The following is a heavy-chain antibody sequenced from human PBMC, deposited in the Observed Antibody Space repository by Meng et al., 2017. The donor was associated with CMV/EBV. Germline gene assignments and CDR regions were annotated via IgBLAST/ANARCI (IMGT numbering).Heavy chain of an antibody. CDR2: ISSSSSYI. CDR3: ARLTVPAAIS. J-gene: IGHJ5*02. V-gene: IGHV3-21*01. Sequence: GESLKISCAASGFTFSSYSMNWVRQAPGKGLEWVSSISSSSSYIYHADSVKGRFTISRDNAKNSLYLQMNSLRAEDTAVCYCARLTVPAAISWGQGTLVTVSS. D-gene: IGHD2-2*01. CDR1: GFTFSSYS.